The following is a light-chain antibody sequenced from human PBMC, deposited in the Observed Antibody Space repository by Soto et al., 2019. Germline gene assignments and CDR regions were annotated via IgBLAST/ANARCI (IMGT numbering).Light chain of an antibody. CDR3: QQSHSLPYT. J-gene: IGKJ2*01. CDR2: AAS. V-gene: IGKV1-39*01. Sequence: DIQMTQSPSSLSASVGDRVTITCRASQSISTYLNWYKQEPGKAPKLLIYAASTLQSGVPSRFSGSGSGTDFTLTISSLQHEDFATYYCQQSHSLPYTFGPGNKLELK. CDR1: QSISTY.